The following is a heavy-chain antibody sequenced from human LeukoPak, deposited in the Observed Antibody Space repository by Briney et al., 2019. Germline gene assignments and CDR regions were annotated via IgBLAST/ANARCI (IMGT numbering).Heavy chain of an antibody. V-gene: IGHV4-59*01. D-gene: IGHD2-15*01. CDR2: IYYSGST. Sequence: SETLSLTCTVSGGSISSYYWSWIRQPPGKGLEWIGYIYYSGSTNYNPSLKSRVTISVDTSKNQFSLKLSSVTAADTAAYYCASGYCSGGSCYSPFDYWGQGTLVTVSS. CDR3: ASGYCSGGSCYSPFDY. J-gene: IGHJ4*02. CDR1: GGSISSYY.